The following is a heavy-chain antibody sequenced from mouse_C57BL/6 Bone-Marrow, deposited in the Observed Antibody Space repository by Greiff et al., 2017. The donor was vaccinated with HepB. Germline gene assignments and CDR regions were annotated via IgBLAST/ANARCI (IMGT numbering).Heavy chain of an antibody. CDR1: GFNIKDDY. D-gene: IGHD2-5*01. CDR3: TFAYYSNYGDY. V-gene: IGHV14-4*01. CDR2: IDPENGDT. Sequence: VHVKQSGAELVRPGASVKLSCTASGFNIKDDYMHWVKQRPEQGLEWIGWIDPENGDTEYASKFQGKATITADTSSNTAYLQLSSLTSEDTAVYYCTFAYYSNYGDYWGQGTTLTVSS. J-gene: IGHJ2*01.